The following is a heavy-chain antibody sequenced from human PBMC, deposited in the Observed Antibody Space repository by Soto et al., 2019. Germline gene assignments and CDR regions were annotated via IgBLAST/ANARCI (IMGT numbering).Heavy chain of an antibody. CDR3: ARSAFYSSSSPYYFDY. J-gene: IGHJ4*02. CDR1: GFSVRRNY. CDR2: IYSGGST. Sequence: EVQLVESGGGLIQPGGSLRLSCAASGFSVRRNYMNWVRQALGKGLEWASVIYSGGSTYYADSVKGRFTISRDNSKNTLYLQMNSLSAEDTAVYYCARSAFYSSSSPYYFDYCGQGTLVTVSS. V-gene: IGHV3-53*01. D-gene: IGHD6-6*01.